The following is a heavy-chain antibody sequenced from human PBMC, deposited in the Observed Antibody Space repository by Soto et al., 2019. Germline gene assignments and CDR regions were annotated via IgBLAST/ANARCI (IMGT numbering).Heavy chain of an antibody. CDR1: GGSFSGYY. Sequence: NPSETLSLTCAVYGGSFSGYYWSWIRQPPGKGLEWIGEINHSGSTNYNPSLKSRVTISVDTSKNQFSLKLSSVTAADTAVYYCARGRYLSSWHLSRQRCYFDYWGQGTLVNVSS. D-gene: IGHD6-13*01. CDR3: ARGRYLSSWHLSRQRCYFDY. CDR2: INHSGST. J-gene: IGHJ4*02. V-gene: IGHV4-34*01.